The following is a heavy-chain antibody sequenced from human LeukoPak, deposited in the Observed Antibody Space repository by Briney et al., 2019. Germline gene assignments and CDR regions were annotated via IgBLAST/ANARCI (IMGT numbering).Heavy chain of an antibody. J-gene: IGHJ4*02. CDR1: GYTLTELS. CDR2: FDPEDGGT. D-gene: IGHD6-6*01. Sequence: ASVKVSCKVSGYTLTELSMHWVRQAPGKGLEWMGGFDPEDGGTIYAQKFQGRVTMTEDTSTDTAYMELSSLRSEDTAVYYCATDLRSYSSSVLWGQGTLVTVSS. CDR3: ATDLRSYSSSVL. V-gene: IGHV1-24*01.